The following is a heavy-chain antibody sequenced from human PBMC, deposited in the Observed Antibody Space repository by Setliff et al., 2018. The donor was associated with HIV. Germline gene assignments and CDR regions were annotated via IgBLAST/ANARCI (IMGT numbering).Heavy chain of an antibody. CDR3: ARGDGTKYYYYYYMDV. CDR1: GGSLSSYY. Sequence: KSSETLSLTCTVYGGSLSSYYWSWSRQPPGKGLEWIGYIYYSGSTNYNPSLKSRVTISVDTSKNQFSLKLSSVTAADTAVYYCARGDGTKYYYYYYMDVWGKGTTVTVSS. J-gene: IGHJ6*03. V-gene: IGHV4-59*01. CDR2: IYYSGST. D-gene: IGHD1-7*01.